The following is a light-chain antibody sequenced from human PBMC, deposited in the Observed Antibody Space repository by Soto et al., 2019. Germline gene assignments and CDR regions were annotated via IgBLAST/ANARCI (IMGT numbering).Light chain of an antibody. CDR3: SSYTRSSTLV. V-gene: IGLV2-14*01. CDR1: SSDVGGYNY. CDR2: DVS. Sequence: QSVLTQPASVSGSPGQSITISCTGTSSDVGGYNYVSWHQQHPGKVPKLMIYDVSNRPSGVSNRFSGSKSGNTASLTISGLQAEDEADYYCSSYTRSSTLVFGGGTQVTVL. J-gene: IGLJ2*01.